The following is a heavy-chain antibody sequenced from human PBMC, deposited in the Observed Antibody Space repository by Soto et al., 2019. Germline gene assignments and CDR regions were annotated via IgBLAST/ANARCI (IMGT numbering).Heavy chain of an antibody. CDR3: TSDTFGLRET. V-gene: IGHV3-74*01. J-gene: IGHJ5*02. CDR2: IHPAGTIT. Sequence: MQMVESGGGSVQPGGSLRLSCAASGFPFSHYWMHWVRQTPGKGLVWVSRIHPAGTITNYADSVEGRFTISRDNADSALFRQMNSLSAEDTAISYCTSDTFGLRETWGQRTLVTVSS. D-gene: IGHD3-16*01. CDR1: GFPFSHYW.